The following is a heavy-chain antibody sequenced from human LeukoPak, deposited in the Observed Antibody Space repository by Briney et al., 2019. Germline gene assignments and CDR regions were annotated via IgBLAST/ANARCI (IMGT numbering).Heavy chain of an antibody. J-gene: IGHJ4*02. CDR3: ATGRGSRSGYYYVGVTYFDY. D-gene: IGHD3-22*01. V-gene: IGHV1-24*01. CDR2: SDPEDGET. CDR1: GYTLTELS. Sequence: VASVKVSCKVSGYTLTELSMHWVRQAPGKGLEWMGGSDPEDGETIYAQKFQGRVTMTEDTSTDAAYMELSSLRSEDTAVYYCATGRGSRSGYYYVGVTYFDYWGQGTLVTVSS.